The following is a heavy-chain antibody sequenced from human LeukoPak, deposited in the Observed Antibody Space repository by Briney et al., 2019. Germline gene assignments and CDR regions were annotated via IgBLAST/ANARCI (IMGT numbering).Heavy chain of an antibody. D-gene: IGHD1-26*01. J-gene: IGHJ4*02. CDR1: GFTFSTYW. V-gene: IGHV3-74*01. CDR3: VRVGGRSSIGGDC. CDR2: IKSDGSNS. Sequence: PGGSLRLSCAASGFTFSTYWMHWVRQAPGTGLVWVSRIKSDGSNSNYADCVKGRFTISRDNAKNTLYLQMTSMRAEDTAVYHCVRVGGRSSIGGDCWGQGTLVTVSS.